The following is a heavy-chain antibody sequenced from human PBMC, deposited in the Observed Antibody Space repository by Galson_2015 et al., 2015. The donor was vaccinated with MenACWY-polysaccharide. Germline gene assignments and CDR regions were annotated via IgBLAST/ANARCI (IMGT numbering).Heavy chain of an antibody. D-gene: IGHD2-15*01. CDR3: AKANSGGICTSGWACWFDP. J-gene: IGHJ5*02. V-gene: IGHV3-23*01. CDR2: ISGSGTT. Sequence: SLRLSCAASGFTFTNYAMNWVRQAPGKGQEWVSSISGSGTTSYADSVKGRCTISRDKSKNMVYLQMNSLRAEDKAIYYCAKANSGGICTSGWACWFDPWGQGSLVIVSS. CDR1: GFTFTNYA.